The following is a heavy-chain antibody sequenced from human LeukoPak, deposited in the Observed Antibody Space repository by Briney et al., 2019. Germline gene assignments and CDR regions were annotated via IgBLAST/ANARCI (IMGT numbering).Heavy chain of an antibody. D-gene: IGHD3-22*01. J-gene: IGHJ4*02. CDR3: ARDTAGDDSSGYYPPKFDY. CDR1: GGSFSGYY. Sequence: SETLSLTCAVYGGSFSGYYWSWIRQPPGKGLEWIGEINHSGSTNYNPSLKSRVTISVDTSKNQFSLKLSSVTAADTAVYYCARDTAGDDSSGYYPPKFDYWGQGTLVTVSS. CDR2: INHSGST. V-gene: IGHV4-34*01.